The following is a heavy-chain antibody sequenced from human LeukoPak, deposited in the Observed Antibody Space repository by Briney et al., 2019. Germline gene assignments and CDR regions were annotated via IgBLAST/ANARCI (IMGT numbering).Heavy chain of an antibody. D-gene: IGHD5-12*01. CDR1: GFTFSSYA. V-gene: IGHV3-23*01. J-gene: IGHJ4*02. CDR2: ISGSGGST. CDR3: AKAGWLRLRPPAFDY. Sequence: QAGGSLRLSCAASGFTFSSYAMSWVRQAPGKGLEWVSTISGSGGSTYYADSAKGRFTISRDNSKNTLYLQMNSLRAEDTAVYYCAKAGWLRLRPPAFDYWGQGTLVTVSS.